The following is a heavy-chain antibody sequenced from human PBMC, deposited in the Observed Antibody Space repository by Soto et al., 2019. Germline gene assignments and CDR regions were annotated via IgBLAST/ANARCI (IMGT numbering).Heavy chain of an antibody. CDR3: ARNRRGYYDGVGYYYFDY. J-gene: IGHJ4*02. CDR1: GFTFSDYY. V-gene: IGHV3-11*03. CDR2: ISGSSTYT. Sequence: GGSLRLSCAASGFTFSDYYMMWIRQAPGKGLECVSYISGSSTYTNYGDSVKGRFTISRDNAKNSLSLQMNSLRVEDTAFYYCARNRRGYYDGVGYYYFDYWGQEPLVTVSS. D-gene: IGHD3-22*01.